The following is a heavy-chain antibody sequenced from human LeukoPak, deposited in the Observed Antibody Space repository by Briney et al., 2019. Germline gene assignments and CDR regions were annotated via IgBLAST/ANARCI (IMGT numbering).Heavy chain of an antibody. CDR2: IYYSGST. D-gene: IGHD3-22*01. V-gene: IGHV4-59*01. J-gene: IGHJ4*02. CDR3: ARAQYYYDSSGYAY. Sequence: SETLSLTCTVSGGSISSYYWSWIRQPPGKGLEWIGYIYYSGSTNYNPSLKSRVTMSVDTSKNQFSLKLSSVTAADTAVYYCARAQYYYDSSGYAYWGQGTLVTVSS. CDR1: GGSISSYY.